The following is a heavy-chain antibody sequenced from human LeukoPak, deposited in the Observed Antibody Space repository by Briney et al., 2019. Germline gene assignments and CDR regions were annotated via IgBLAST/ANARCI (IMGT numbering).Heavy chain of an antibody. CDR2: ISETGGAT. Sequence: GGSLRLSCAVSGFTFSPYAMSWVRQAPGKGLEWVSTISETGGATYHAEPVKGRFTVPRDNSKNTLDLQVDSLRDEHTALDHCIQDVAGRDYAGDYWRLGTVDSV. V-gene: IGHV3-23*01. J-gene: IGHJ4*02. CDR1: GFTFSPYA. D-gene: IGHD4-23*01. CDR3: IQDVAGRDYAGDY.